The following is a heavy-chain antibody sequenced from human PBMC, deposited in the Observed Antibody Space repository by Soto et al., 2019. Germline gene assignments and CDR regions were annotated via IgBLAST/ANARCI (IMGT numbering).Heavy chain of an antibody. Sequence: QVQLQESGPGLVKPSETLSLTCTVSGGSISSYYWSWIRQPPGKGLEWIGYIYYSGSTNYNPSLTSRVTISVDTSKNQFSLKLSSVTAADTAVYYCARELGSSTEFDYWGQGTLVTVSS. CDR3: ARELGSSTEFDY. V-gene: IGHV4-59*01. CDR2: IYYSGST. CDR1: GGSISSYY. D-gene: IGHD6-6*01. J-gene: IGHJ4*02.